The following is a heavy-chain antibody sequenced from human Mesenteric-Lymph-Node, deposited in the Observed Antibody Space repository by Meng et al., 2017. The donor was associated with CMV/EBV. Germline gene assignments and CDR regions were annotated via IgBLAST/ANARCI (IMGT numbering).Heavy chain of an antibody. CDR1: GGSCSGYS. CDR3: ARAGRYNNYESY. V-gene: IGHV4-34*01. D-gene: IGHD4-11*01. J-gene: IGHJ4*02. Sequence: LTCALYGGSCSGYSWSWFRQPPGKGLEWIVEINQSGTTNYSPSLETRVTMSIDTSKNHFSLRLTSVTAADTAVYYCARAGRYNNYESYWGQGALVTVSS. CDR2: INQSGTT.